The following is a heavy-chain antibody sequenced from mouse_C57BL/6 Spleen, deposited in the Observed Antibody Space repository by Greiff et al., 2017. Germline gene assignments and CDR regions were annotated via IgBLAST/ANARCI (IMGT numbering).Heavy chain of an antibody. CDR1: GYTFTSYW. V-gene: IGHV1-50*01. J-gene: IGHJ2*01. CDR3: ARGITTVVATD. Sequence: QVQLKQPGAELVKPGASVKLSCKASGYTFTSYWMQWVKQRPGQGLEWIGELDPSDSYTNYNQKFKGKATLTVDTSSSTAYMQLSSLTSEDSAIYFCARGITTVVATDWGQGTTLTVSS. D-gene: IGHD1-1*01. CDR2: LDPSDSYT.